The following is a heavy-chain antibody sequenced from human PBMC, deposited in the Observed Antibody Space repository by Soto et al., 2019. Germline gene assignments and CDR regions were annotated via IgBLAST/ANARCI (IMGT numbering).Heavy chain of an antibody. J-gene: IGHJ5*02. V-gene: IGHV4-4*07. Sequence: PSETLSLTCTVSGASISGFYWSWIRKSAGKGLEWIGRIYATGTTDYNPSLKSRVMMPVDTSKKQFSLKLRSVTAADTAVYYCVRDGTKTLRDCFDPWGQGISVTVSS. CDR3: VRDGTKTLRDCFDP. CDR2: IYATGTT. CDR1: GASISGFY. D-gene: IGHD1-1*01.